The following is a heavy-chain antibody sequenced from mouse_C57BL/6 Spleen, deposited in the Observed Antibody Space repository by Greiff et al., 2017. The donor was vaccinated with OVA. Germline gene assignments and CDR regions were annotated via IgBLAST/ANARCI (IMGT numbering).Heavy chain of an antibody. J-gene: IGHJ4*01. CDR3: ARERYDGGMDY. V-gene: IGHV3-1*01. CDR1: GYSITSGYD. Sequence: EVQGVESGPGMVKPSQSLSLTCTVTGYSITSGYDWHWIRHFPGNKLEWMGYISYSGSTNYNPSLKSRISITHDTSKNHFFLKLNSVTTEDTATYYCARERYDGGMDYWGQGTSVTVSS. CDR2: ISYSGST. D-gene: IGHD2-3*01.